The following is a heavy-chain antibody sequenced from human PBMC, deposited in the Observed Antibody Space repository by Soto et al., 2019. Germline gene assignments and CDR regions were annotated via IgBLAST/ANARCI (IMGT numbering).Heavy chain of an antibody. Sequence: VQLVESGGGLVKPGGSLRLSCAASGFTFSDYYMSWIRQAPGKWLEWVSYISSSGSTIYYAAPVKGRFTISRHNAKNSLYLQMNSLRAEYTAVYYCAIAKFERYSDFWSGYYETPWFDPWGQGTLVTVSS. J-gene: IGHJ5*02. CDR2: ISSSGSTI. CDR3: AIAKFERYSDFWSGYYETPWFDP. CDR1: GFTFSDYY. V-gene: IGHV3-11*01. D-gene: IGHD3-3*01.